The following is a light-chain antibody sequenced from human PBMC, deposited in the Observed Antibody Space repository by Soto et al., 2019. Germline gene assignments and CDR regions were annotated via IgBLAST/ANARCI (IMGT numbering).Light chain of an antibody. J-gene: IGKJ3*01. V-gene: IGKV3-20*01. CDR3: QQYDSYLT. Sequence: EIVLTQSPGTLSLSPGERATVSCRASESVTGSYLAWYQQKPGQAPRLLIYGASSRATGIPDRFSGSGSETDFTLTIKRLEPEDFAVYYCQQYDSYLTFGPGTKVDIK. CDR2: GAS. CDR1: ESVTGSY.